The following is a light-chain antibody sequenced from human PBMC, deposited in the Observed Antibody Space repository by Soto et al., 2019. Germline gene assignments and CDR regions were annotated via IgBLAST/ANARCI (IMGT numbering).Light chain of an antibody. CDR1: QSVSRSY. V-gene: IGKV3-20*01. CDR2: GAS. CDR3: HHYET. Sequence: EIVLTQSPGTLSLSPGDRATLSCRASQSVSRSYLGWYQQKPGQAPRLLMYGASIRAAGVPDRFSGSGSGTEFTLTISRLEHEDFTVYYCHHYETLGQGTKADLK. J-gene: IGKJ1*01.